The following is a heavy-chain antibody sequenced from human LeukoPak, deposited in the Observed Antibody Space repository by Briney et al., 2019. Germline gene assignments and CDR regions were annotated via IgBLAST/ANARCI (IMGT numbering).Heavy chain of an antibody. Sequence: PSQTLSLACTVSGGSISSGGYYWSWIRQHPGKGLEWIGYIYYSGSTYYNPSLKSRVTISVDTSKNQFSLKLSSVTAADTAVYYCARVDTAMAIDYWGQGTLVTVSS. CDR1: GGSISSGGYY. V-gene: IGHV4-31*03. CDR2: IYYSGST. D-gene: IGHD5-18*01. CDR3: ARVDTAMAIDY. J-gene: IGHJ4*02.